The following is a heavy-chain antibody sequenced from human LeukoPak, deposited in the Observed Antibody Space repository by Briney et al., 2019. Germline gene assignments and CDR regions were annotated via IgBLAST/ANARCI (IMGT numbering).Heavy chain of an antibody. J-gene: IGHJ3*02. V-gene: IGHV3-48*03. CDR1: GFTFSTYE. Sequence: GGPLRLSCAASGFTFSTYEMDWVRQAPGKGLEWVSYISSSGSTIYYADSVKGRFTVSRDNAKNSLYLQMNSLRAEDTAVYYCAREVTDDAFDIWGQGTMVTVSS. CDR3: AREVTDDAFDI. CDR2: ISSSGSTI.